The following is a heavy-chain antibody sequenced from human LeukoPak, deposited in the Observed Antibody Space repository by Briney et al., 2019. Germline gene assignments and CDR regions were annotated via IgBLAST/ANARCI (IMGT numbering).Heavy chain of an antibody. Sequence: ASVKVSCKASGYPFTTYDINWVRQATGQGLEWMGWMNPNGGHTGYAQKFQGRVTMTRNTSISTAYMELNSLRSEDTAVYYCARADSSGHLDYWGQGALVTVSS. J-gene: IGHJ4*02. CDR1: GYPFTTYD. CDR2: MNPNGGHT. D-gene: IGHD6-25*01. V-gene: IGHV1-8*01. CDR3: ARADSSGHLDY.